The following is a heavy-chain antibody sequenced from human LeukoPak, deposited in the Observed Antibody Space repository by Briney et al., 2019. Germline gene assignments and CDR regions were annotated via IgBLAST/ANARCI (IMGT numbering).Heavy chain of an antibody. D-gene: IGHD2-21*02. CDR1: GFAFSNYW. Sequence: GGSLRLSCAASGFAFSNYWMSWVRQAPGKGLEWVANIKQDGSKKYYLDSVKGRFTISRDDAKNSLYLHMYTLRAEDTAVYYCARAFSDFAAYFDCWGQGTLVTVSS. CDR2: IKQDGSKK. CDR3: ARAFSDFAAYFDC. J-gene: IGHJ4*02. V-gene: IGHV3-7*01.